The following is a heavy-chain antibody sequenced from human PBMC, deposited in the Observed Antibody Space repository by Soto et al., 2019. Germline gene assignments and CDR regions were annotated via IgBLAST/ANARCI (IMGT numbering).Heavy chain of an antibody. CDR3: TRVGGYYGDYPNFDY. D-gene: IGHD4-17*01. CDR2: IYYTGST. CDR1: GSSISPFY. Sequence: SETLSLTCTVSGSSISPFYWSWIRQPPGKGLEWIGYIYYTGSTKYNPSLKSRVTLSLGASRNQLSLKLSSVTAADTDVYYCTRVGGYYGDYPNFDYWGTGTLVTVSS. J-gene: IGHJ4*02. V-gene: IGHV4-59*01.